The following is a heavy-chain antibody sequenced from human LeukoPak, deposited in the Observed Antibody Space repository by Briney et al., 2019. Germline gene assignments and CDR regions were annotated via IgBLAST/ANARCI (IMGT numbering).Heavy chain of an antibody. Sequence: SVKVSCKASGGTFSSYAISWVRQAPGQGLEWMGRIIPILGIANYAQKFQGRVTITADKSTSTAYMELSSLRSEDTAVYYCARDTRAGLEWELRRAFDIWGQGTMVTVSS. CDR3: ARDTRAGLEWELRRAFDI. CDR1: GGTFSSYA. D-gene: IGHD1-26*01. V-gene: IGHV1-69*04. CDR2: IIPILGIA. J-gene: IGHJ3*02.